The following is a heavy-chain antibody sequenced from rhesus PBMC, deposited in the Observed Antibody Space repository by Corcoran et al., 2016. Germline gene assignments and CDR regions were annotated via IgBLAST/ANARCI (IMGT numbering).Heavy chain of an antibody. CDR2: FYGSCSST. V-gene: IGHV4-169*02. CDR1: GGSISSSY. Sequence: QLQLQESGPGMVKPSETLSVTCAVSGGSISSSYWSWIRQAPGKGLEWIGYFYGSCSSTNYNPPLNSRVTLSVDTSKNQRSLKLSSVTAADTAVYYCASDRYCTGSGCYALDYWGQGVLVTVSS. CDR3: ASDRYCTGSGCYALDY. J-gene: IGHJ4*01. D-gene: IGHD2-21*01.